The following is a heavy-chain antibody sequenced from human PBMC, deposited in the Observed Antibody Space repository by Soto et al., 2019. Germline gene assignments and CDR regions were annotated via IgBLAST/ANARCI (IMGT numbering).Heavy chain of an antibody. CDR1: GYTFTGYY. Sequence: QVQLVQSGAEVKKPGASVKVSCKASGYTFTGYYIHWVRQAPGQGLEWMGWINANSGGTNYVQKFQAWVTMTSDTSISTAYMDLRRLRSDDTAVYYCARGRWTVNPFDYWGQGTLVTVSS. D-gene: IGHD2-15*01. CDR2: INANSGGT. CDR3: ARGRWTVNPFDY. J-gene: IGHJ4*02. V-gene: IGHV1-2*04.